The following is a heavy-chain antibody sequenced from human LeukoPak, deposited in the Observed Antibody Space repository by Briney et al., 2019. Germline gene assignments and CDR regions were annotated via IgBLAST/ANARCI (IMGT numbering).Heavy chain of an antibody. D-gene: IGHD5-18*01. Sequence: ASVKVSCKASGYTFTSYAMHWVRQAPGQRLEWMGWINAGNGNTKYSQKFQGRVTITADKSTSTAYMELSSLRSEDTAVYYCARFNGYSYGRSGVDAFDIWGQGTMVTVSS. CDR2: INAGNGNT. CDR3: ARFNGYSYGRSGVDAFDI. CDR1: GYTFTSYA. J-gene: IGHJ3*02. V-gene: IGHV1-3*01.